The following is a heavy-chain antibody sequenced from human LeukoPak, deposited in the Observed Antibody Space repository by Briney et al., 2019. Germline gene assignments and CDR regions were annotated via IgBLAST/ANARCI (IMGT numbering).Heavy chain of an antibody. V-gene: IGHV4-39*01. J-gene: IGHJ5*02. CDR3: ARQQWFGEIWFDP. CDR1: GGSISSSSYY. Sequence: SETLSLTCTVSGGSISSSSYYWGWIRQPPGKGLEWIGSIYYSGSTYYNPSLKSRVTISVDTSKNQFSLKLSSVTAADTAVYYCARQQWFGEIWFDPWGQGTLVTVSS. CDR2: IYYSGST. D-gene: IGHD3-10*01.